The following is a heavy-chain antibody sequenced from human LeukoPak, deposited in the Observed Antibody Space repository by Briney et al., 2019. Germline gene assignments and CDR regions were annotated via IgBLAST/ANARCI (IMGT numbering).Heavy chain of an antibody. CDR2: ISYSGST. J-gene: IGHJ6*03. V-gene: IGHV4-59*01. D-gene: IGHD5-18*01. CDR1: GGSISSYY. Sequence: PSETLSLTCTVSGGSISSYYWTWIRQPPGKGLEWIGYISYSGSTNYNPSLKSRVTISIDTSKNQFSLKLSSVTAADTAVYYCARTEESGYSYRYFGYYYYMDVWGKGTTVTVSS. CDR3: ARTEESGYSYRYFGYYYYMDV.